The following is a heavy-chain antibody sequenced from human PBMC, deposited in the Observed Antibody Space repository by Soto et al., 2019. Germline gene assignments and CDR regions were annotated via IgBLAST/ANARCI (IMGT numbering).Heavy chain of an antibody. D-gene: IGHD3-22*01. CDR3: ARDLDGLHDDTSGPFPRPG. J-gene: IGHJ1*01. CDR1: GGSISSDDYY. CDR2: IHSSGSI. Sequence: SETLSLTCTVSGGSISSDDYYWSWIRQAPGRGLEWIGYIHSSGSIYYNPSLKSRATMSIDTAGNQFSLKVSSVTVADTAVYYCARDLDGLHDDTSGPFPRPGWGEGTLVTVS. V-gene: IGHV4-30-4*01.